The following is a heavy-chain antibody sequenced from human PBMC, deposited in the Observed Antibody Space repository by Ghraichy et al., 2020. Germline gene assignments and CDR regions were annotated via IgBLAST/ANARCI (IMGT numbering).Heavy chain of an antibody. V-gene: IGHV3-64D*08. CDR3: AKPAAQNLVRYHFDS. Sequence: GGSLRLSCSASGFTFTNYAMYWVRQAPGKGLEYVSGISYTGGNTYYADSVKGRFSISRDNSRNSLYLQMSSLRLEDTAVYYCAKPAAQNLVRYHFDSWGQGTLVTVSS. J-gene: IGHJ4*02. CDR2: ISYTGGNT. CDR1: GFTFTNYA. D-gene: IGHD2-2*01.